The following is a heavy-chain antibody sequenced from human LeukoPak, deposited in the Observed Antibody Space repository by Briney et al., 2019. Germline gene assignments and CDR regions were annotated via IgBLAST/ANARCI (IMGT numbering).Heavy chain of an antibody. Sequence: KSGGSLRLSCAASGFTFSNAWMSWVRQAPGKGLEWVGRIKSKTDGGTTDYAAPVKGRFTISRDDSKNTLYLQMNSLKTEDTAVYYCTTDHIPTWELSYWGQGTLVTVSS. CDR3: TTDHIPTWELSY. CDR2: IKSKTDGGTT. D-gene: IGHD1-26*01. CDR1: GFTFSNAW. J-gene: IGHJ4*02. V-gene: IGHV3-15*01.